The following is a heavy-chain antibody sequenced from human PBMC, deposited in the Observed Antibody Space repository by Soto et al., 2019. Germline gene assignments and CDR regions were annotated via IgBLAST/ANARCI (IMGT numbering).Heavy chain of an antibody. D-gene: IGHD2-8*01. Sequence: EVQLVESGGGLVQPGGSLRLSCAASGFTFSSYWMHWVRQAPGKGLVWVSRINNAGSITNYADTVNGRFTISRDNAKNTLYMQMNSLRVEDTAVYYCARDLLYLYGMDVWGQGTTVTVSS. CDR3: ARDLLYLYGMDV. V-gene: IGHV3-74*01. CDR1: GFTFSSYW. CDR2: INNAGSIT. J-gene: IGHJ6*02.